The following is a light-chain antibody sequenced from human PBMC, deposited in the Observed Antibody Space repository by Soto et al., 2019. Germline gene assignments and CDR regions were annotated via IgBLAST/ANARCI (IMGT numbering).Light chain of an antibody. V-gene: IGLV6-57*02. Sequence: NFMLTQPHSVSESPGKTVTISCTGSSGSIASNYVQWYQQRPGSAPTTVIYEDNKRPSGVPDRFSGSIDRSSNSASLIISGLKTEDEAVYYCQSHDSSNVEFGGGTKVTVL. CDR2: EDN. J-gene: IGLJ2*01. CDR3: QSHDSSNVE. CDR1: SGSIASNY.